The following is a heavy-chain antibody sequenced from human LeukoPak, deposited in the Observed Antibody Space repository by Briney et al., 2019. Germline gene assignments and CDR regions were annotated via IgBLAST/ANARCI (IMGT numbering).Heavy chain of an antibody. D-gene: IGHD3-22*01. CDR1: GFTFSSYG. V-gene: IGHV3-23*01. Sequence: PGGSLRLSCAASGFTFSSYGMHWVRQAPGKGLEWVLTITGSGGYTYYADSVKGRFTISRDNSKNTLFLRMNSLRAEDTAVYFCAKQSLYDSSGHFHYWGQGTLVTVSS. CDR3: AKQSLYDSSGHFHY. CDR2: ITGSGGYT. J-gene: IGHJ4*02.